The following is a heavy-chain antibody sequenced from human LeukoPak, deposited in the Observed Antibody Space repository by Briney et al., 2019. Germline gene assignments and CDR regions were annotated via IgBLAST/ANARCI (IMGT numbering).Heavy chain of an antibody. V-gene: IGHV4-4*09. D-gene: IGHD3-22*01. J-gene: IGHJ5*02. CDR3: ARFSYDSSGYYYWFDP. CDR1: GGSISSYY. Sequence: SETLSLTCTVSGGSISSYYWSWIRQPPGKGLEWIGYIYTSGSTNYNPSLKSRVTISVDTSKNQFSLKLSSVTAADTAVYYCARFSYDSSGYYYWFDPWGQGTLVIVSS. CDR2: IYTSGST.